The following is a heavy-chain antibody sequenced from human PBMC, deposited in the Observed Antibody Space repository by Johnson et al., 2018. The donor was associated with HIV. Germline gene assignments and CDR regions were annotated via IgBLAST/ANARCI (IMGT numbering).Heavy chain of an antibody. CDR3: SKEGITMEVDI. CDR2: ISYDGKNE. D-gene: IGHD3-10*01. Sequence: QVQLVESGGGLVKPGGSLRLSCAASGFTFSSYPMHWVRQAPGKGLEWMAFISYDGKNEYYADSVRGRFTISRDNSKNTLYLQMNSLRAEDTAVYYCSKEGITMEVDIWGQGTMVTVSS. V-gene: IGHV3-30*04. J-gene: IGHJ3*02. CDR1: GFTFSSYP.